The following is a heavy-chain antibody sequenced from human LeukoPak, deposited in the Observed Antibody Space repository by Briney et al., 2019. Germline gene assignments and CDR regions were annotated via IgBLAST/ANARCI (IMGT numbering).Heavy chain of an antibody. CDR3: ARAHSSLLLYFCDS. CDR1: GYTFTDNY. CDR2: INPNSGGT. J-gene: IGHJ4*02. Sequence: ASVKVSCKASGYTFTDNYMHWVRQAPGQGLEWMGWINPNSGGTNFAQKFQGRVTMTGDTSISTAYMELSSLASDDTAVYYCARAHSSLLLYFCDSWGQGTLITVSS. V-gene: IGHV1-2*02. D-gene: IGHD6-6*01.